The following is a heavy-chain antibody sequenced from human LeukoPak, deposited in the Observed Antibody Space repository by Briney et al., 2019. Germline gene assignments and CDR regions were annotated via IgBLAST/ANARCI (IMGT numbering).Heavy chain of an antibody. CDR3: ARGQGSYRDLRYYFDY. D-gene: IGHD3-10*01. V-gene: IGHV3-23*01. CDR1: GFTFSSYA. CDR2: ISGSGGST. J-gene: IGHJ4*02. Sequence: GGSLRLSCAASGFTFSSYAMSWVRQAPGKGLEWVSAISGSGGSTYYADSVKGRFTISRDNSKNTLYLQMNSLRAEDTAVYYCARGQGSYRDLRYYFDYWGQGTLVTVSS.